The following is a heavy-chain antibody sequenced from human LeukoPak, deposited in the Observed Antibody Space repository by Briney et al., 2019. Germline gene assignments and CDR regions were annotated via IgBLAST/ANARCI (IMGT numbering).Heavy chain of an antibody. CDR1: GGSISSGGYY. D-gene: IGHD1-26*01. CDR2: IYHSGST. CDR3: ARDPGELDAFDI. Sequence: SETLSLTCTVSGGSISSGGYYWSWIRQPPGKGLEWIGYIYHSGSTYYNPSLKSRVTISVDTSKNQFSLKLSSVTAADTAVYYFARDPGELDAFDIWGQGTMVTVSS. V-gene: IGHV4-61*08. J-gene: IGHJ3*02.